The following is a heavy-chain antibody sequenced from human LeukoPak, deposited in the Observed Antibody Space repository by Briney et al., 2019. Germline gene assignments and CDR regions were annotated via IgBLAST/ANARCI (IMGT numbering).Heavy chain of an antibody. V-gene: IGHV1-69*05. CDR2: IIPIFGTA. J-gene: IGHJ4*02. D-gene: IGHD2-15*01. CDR3: ASVGYCSGGSCYPPDMYFDY. Sequence: ASVKVSCKASGGTFSSYAISWVRQAPGQGLEWMGGIIPIFGTANYAQKFQGRVTITTDESTSTAYMELSSLRSEDTAVYCCASVGYCSGGSCYPPDMYFDYWGQGTLVTVSS. CDR1: GGTFSSYA.